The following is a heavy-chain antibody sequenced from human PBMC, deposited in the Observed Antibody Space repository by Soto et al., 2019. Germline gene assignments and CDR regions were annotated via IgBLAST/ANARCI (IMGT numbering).Heavy chain of an antibody. Sequence: QVQLVQSGAEVKKPGSSVKVSCKASGGTFSSYAISWVRQAPGQGLEWMGGIIPIFGTANYAQKFQGRVTITADESQSTAYLALSSLRSEATAVYYCARGGGYRSGWYNTFDPWGQGTLVTVSS. CDR3: ARGGGYRSGWYNTFDP. CDR1: GGTFSSYA. CDR2: IIPIFGTA. J-gene: IGHJ5*02. V-gene: IGHV1-69*12. D-gene: IGHD6-19*01.